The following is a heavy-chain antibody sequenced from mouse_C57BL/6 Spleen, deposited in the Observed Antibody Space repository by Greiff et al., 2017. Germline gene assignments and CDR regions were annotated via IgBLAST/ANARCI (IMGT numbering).Heavy chain of an antibody. CDR1: GYTFTDYE. CDR2: IDPETGGT. CDR3: KRSPYYFDY. Sequence: VQLQQSGAELVRPGASVTLSCKASGYTFTDYEMHWVKQTPVHGLEWIGAIDPETGGTAYNQKFKGKAILTADKSSSTSYMELRSLTSEDSAVYYCKRSPYYFDYWGQGTTLTVSS. V-gene: IGHV1-15*01. J-gene: IGHJ2*01.